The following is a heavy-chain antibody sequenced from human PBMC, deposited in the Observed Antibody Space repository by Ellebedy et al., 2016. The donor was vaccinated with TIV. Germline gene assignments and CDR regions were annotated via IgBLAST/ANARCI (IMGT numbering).Heavy chain of an antibody. CDR3: AREQSFQYWLNLDY. Sequence: ASVKVSCKASGYTFTSYTMHWVRQAPGQRLEWMGWINAGNGNTKYSQKFQGRVTITRDTSASTVYMELSSLRSEDTAVYYCAREQSFQYWLNLDYWGQGTLVTVSS. CDR1: GYTFTSYT. CDR2: INAGNGNT. D-gene: IGHD2-8*02. V-gene: IGHV1-3*01. J-gene: IGHJ4*02.